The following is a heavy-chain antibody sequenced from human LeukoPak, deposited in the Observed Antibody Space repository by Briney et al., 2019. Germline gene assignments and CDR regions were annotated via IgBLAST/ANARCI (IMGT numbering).Heavy chain of an antibody. V-gene: IGHV3-7*01. CDR1: GFTFSSYW. CDR2: IKQDGSEK. CDR3: ARGPVGAYSVD. D-gene: IGHD1-26*01. Sequence: GGSLRVSCAASGFTFSSYWMSWVRQAPGKGLEWVANIKQDGSEKYSVDSVEGRFTISRDNAKSSLYLQMNSLRAEDTAVYYCARGPVGAYSVDWGQGALVTVSS. J-gene: IGHJ4*02.